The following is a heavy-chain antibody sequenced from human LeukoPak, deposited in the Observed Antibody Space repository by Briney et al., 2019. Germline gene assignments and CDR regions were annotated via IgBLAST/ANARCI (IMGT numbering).Heavy chain of an antibody. Sequence: EPLKISGKCSGSRFTSDWIGWVRQMPGQGLEWMGIIYPGHSDTRYSPSFQGHDTISAYKSLSTAYPQCSSLKPSHTALYYCARALGGSGSYLHHMDDWGKGTLVTVSS. CDR2: IYPGHSDT. CDR1: GSRFTSDW. V-gene: IGHV5-51*01. J-gene: IGHJ4*02. D-gene: IGHD3-10*01. CDR3: ARALGGSGSYLHHMDD.